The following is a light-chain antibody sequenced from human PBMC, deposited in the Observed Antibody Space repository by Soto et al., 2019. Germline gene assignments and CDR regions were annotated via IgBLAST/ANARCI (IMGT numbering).Light chain of an antibody. V-gene: IGKV1-5*03. CDR3: QHYNSYSPWT. CDR1: QSISNW. Sequence: DIQMTQSPSTLSAYVGDRVTITCRASQSISNWLAWYQQKPGKAPKLLIYKASTLESGVPSRFSGSGSGTQVTLTISSLQPDDFATYYCQHYNSYSPWTFGQGTKLDIK. CDR2: KAS. J-gene: IGKJ2*02.